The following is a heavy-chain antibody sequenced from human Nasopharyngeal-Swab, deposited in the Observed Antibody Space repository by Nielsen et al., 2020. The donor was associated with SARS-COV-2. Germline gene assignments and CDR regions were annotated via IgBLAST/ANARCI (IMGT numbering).Heavy chain of an antibody. V-gene: IGHV3-73*01. CDR2: IRSKANSYAT. Sequence: GESLKISCAASGFTFSGSAMHWVRQASGKGLEWVGRIRSKANSYATAYAASVKGRFTISRDDSKNTAYLQMNSLKTEDTAVYYCARVNPVSGSYYDAFDIWGQGTMVTVSS. CDR1: GFTFSGSA. J-gene: IGHJ3*02. D-gene: IGHD1-26*01. CDR3: ARVNPVSGSYYDAFDI.